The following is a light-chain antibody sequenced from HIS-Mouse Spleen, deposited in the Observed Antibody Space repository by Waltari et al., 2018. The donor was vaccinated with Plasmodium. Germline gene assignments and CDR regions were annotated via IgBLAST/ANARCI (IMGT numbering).Light chain of an antibody. J-gene: IGLJ2*01. CDR1: SSDVGGYNY. CDR3: CSYAGSYTLV. V-gene: IGLV2-11*01. CDR2: DGS. Sequence: QSALTQPRSVSGSPGQSVTISCPGTSSDVGGYNYVSWYQQHPGKAPKLMIYDGSKRPSGVPDRVSGAKSGNTASLTISGLQAEDEADYYCCSYAGSYTLVFGGGTKLTVL.